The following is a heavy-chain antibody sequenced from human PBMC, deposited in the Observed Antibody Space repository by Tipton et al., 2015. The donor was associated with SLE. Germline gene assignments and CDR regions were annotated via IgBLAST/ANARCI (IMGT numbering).Heavy chain of an antibody. V-gene: IGHV4-59*01. CDR3: ARDLYSSDWKYYGMDV. J-gene: IGHJ6*02. CDR1: GDSITSYY. Sequence: GLVKPSETLSLSCTVSGDSITSYYWSWIRQPPGKGLEWIGYLHFSEPNYNPSLKSRVTISADTSTNQFSLKLKSVTAADTAVYYCARDLYSSDWKYYGMDVWGQGTMVTVSS. D-gene: IGHD6-19*01. CDR2: LHFSEP.